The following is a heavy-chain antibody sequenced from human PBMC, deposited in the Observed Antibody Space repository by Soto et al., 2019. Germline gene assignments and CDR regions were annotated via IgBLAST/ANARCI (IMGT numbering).Heavy chain of an antibody. Sequence: QVQLQESGPGLVKPSETLSLTCTVSGGPMHNYYWTWLRQSPGKGLEWIGYIYYSGTTNYKPSLESRVTMSADMSKNQFSLKLSSVTAADTAVYFCGAGYYDTSGYFSDYWGPGTLVTVSS. CDR2: IYYSGTT. CDR3: GAGYYDTSGYFSDY. J-gene: IGHJ4*02. CDR1: GGPMHNYY. V-gene: IGHV4-59*01. D-gene: IGHD3-22*01.